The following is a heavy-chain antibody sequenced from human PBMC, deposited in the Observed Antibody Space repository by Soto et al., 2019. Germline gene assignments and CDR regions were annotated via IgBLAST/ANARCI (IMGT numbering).Heavy chain of an antibody. V-gene: IGHV3-74*01. Sequence: LRLSCAASGFTFSSYWMHWVRQAPGKGLVWVSRINSDGSSTSYADSVKGRFTISRDNAKNTLYLQMNSLRAEDTAVYYCASDYDFWSGYLYWGQGTLVTVSS. J-gene: IGHJ4*02. CDR1: GFTFSSYW. CDR2: INSDGSST. D-gene: IGHD3-3*01. CDR3: ASDYDFWSGYLY.